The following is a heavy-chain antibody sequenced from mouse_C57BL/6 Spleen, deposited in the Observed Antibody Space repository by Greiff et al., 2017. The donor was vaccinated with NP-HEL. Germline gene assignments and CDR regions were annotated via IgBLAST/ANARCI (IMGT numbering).Heavy chain of an antibody. Sequence: VQLQQSGAELVRPGASVTLSCKASGYTFTDYEMHWVKQTPVHGLEWIGAIDPETGGTAYNQKFKGKAILTADKSSSTAYMELRSLTSEDSAVYYCTRWGSSGYAYYYAMDDWGKGTSVTVSS. CDR3: TRWGSSGYAYYYAMDD. CDR1: GYTFTDYE. D-gene: IGHD3-2*02. J-gene: IGHJ4*01. CDR2: IDPETGGT. V-gene: IGHV1-15*01.